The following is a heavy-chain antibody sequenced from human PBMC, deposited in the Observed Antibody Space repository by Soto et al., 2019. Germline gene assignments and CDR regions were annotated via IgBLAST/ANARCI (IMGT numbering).Heavy chain of an antibody. V-gene: IGHV1-8*01. CDR3: ASLPWANYYYYGMDV. Sequence: QVQLVQSGAEVKKPGASVKVSCKASGYTFTSYDINWVRQATGQGLEWMGWMNPNSGNTGYAQKFQGRVTMTRNTSXGTAYMELSSLRSEDTAVYYCASLPWANYYYYGMDVWGQGTTVTVSS. D-gene: IGHD7-27*01. CDR1: GYTFTSYD. CDR2: MNPNSGNT. J-gene: IGHJ6*02.